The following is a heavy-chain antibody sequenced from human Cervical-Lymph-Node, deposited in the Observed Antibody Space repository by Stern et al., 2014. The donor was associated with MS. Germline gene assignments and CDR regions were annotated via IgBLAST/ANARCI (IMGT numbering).Heavy chain of an antibody. CDR3: ARHREGYRKSFDY. J-gene: IGHJ4*02. V-gene: IGHV3-7*01. CDR2: IKEDGGEK. CDR1: GFTFSLYW. Sequence: EVQLVESGGGLVRPGGSLRLSCVGSGFTFSLYWMSWVRQAPGKGLEWLANIKEDGGEKNYVDSGKGRFTISRDNAKNSQYLQMDSLGAEDTALYYCARHREGYRKSFDYWGQGTLVTVSS. D-gene: IGHD5-24*01.